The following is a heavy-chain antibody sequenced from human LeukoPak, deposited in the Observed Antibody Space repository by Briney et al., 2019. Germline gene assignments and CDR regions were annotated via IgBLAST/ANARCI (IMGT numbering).Heavy chain of an antibody. D-gene: IGHD3-3*01. V-gene: IGHV3-23*01. CDR3: AKVRATIFGVVIRMRDAFDI. Sequence: GGSLRPSCAASGFTFSSYAMSWVRQAPGKGLEWVSAISGSGGSTYYADSAKGRFTISRDNSKNTLYLQMNSLRAEDTAVYYCAKVRATIFGVVIRMRDAFDIWGQGTMVTVSS. CDR1: GFTFSSYA. CDR2: ISGSGGST. J-gene: IGHJ3*02.